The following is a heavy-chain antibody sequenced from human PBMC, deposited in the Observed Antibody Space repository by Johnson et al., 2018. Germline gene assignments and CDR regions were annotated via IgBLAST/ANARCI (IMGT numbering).Heavy chain of an antibody. J-gene: IGHJ1*01. V-gene: IGHV1-69*01. CDR2: FIPIFGAA. CDR1: GGTFSSYG. CDR3: ATPISAGAEYFQH. Sequence: QVQLGESGAEVKKPGSSVEVSCKASGGTFSSYGISWVRQAPGQWLEWMGGFIPIFGAAHSGQKFQGRVTITADESTTTAYMERSSLRSEDTAVYYCATPISAGAEYFQHGGQGTLVTVSS. D-gene: IGHD3-3*01.